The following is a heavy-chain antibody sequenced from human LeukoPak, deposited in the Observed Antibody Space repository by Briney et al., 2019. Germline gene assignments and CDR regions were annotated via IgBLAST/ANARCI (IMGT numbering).Heavy chain of an antibody. J-gene: IGHJ4*02. V-gene: IGHV3-23*01. D-gene: IGHD2/OR15-2a*01. Sequence: PGGSLRLSCVTSGFSFSTYDMSWVRQAPGKGREWVSGITANTRGSITYYADSVKGRFTISRDSSKDTLYLQMNSLRAEDTAVYFCARGGYFSFDYWGQGTLVTVSS. CDR2: ITANTRGSIT. CDR3: ARGGYFSFDY. CDR1: GFSFSTYD.